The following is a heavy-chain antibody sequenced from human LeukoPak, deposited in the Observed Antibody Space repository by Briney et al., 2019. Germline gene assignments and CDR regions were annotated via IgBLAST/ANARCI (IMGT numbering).Heavy chain of an antibody. Sequence: ASVTVSCKASGYTFTIYGISWVRQAPGQGREWMGWMNPNSGNTGYEQKFQGRVTMTRNTSISTAYMELSSLRSEDTAVYYCARGSSGWVPYYYYYMDVWGKGTTVTISS. J-gene: IGHJ6*03. CDR1: GYTFTIYG. CDR2: MNPNSGNT. CDR3: ARGSSGWVPYYYYYMDV. V-gene: IGHV1-8*02. D-gene: IGHD6-19*01.